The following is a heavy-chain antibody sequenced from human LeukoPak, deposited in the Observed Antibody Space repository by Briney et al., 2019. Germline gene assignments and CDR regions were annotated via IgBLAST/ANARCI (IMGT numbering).Heavy chain of an antibody. D-gene: IGHD6-19*01. CDR2: IYYSGST. V-gene: IGHV4-31*03. CDR1: GGSISSGGYY. CDR3: ARGVRGYSSGWYRPYCTVDI. J-gene: IGHJ3*02. Sequence: TLSLTCTVSGGSISSGGYYWSWIRQHPGKGLEWIGYIYYSGSTYYNPSLKSRVTISVDTSKNQFSLKLSSVTAADTAVYYCARGVRGYSSGWYRPYCTVDIWGQGTMVTVSS.